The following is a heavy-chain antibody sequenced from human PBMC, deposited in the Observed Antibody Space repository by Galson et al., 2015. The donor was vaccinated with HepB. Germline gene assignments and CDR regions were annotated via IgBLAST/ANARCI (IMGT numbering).Heavy chain of an antibody. D-gene: IGHD6-13*01. CDR1: GFTFSSYG. CDR3: ARDRSGIAAAVYDY. V-gene: IGHV3-33*01. J-gene: IGHJ4*02. Sequence: SLRLSCAASGFTFSSYGMHWVRQAPGKGLEWVAVIWYDGSNKYYADSVKGRFTISRDNSKNTLYLQMNSLRAEDTAVYYCARDRSGIAAAVYDYWGQGTLVTVSS. CDR2: IWYDGSNK.